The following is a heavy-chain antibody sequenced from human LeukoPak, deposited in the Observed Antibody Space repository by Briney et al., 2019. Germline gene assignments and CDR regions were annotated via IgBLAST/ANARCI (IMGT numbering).Heavy chain of an antibody. CDR3: ARETTGEITVLFYYYYYMDV. D-gene: IGHD7-27*01. V-gene: IGHV4-38-2*02. Sequence: SETLSLTCTVSGYSISSGYYWGWIRQPPGKGLEWIGSIYHSGRTFYNPSLKSRVTISVDTSKNQFSLKLSSVTAADTAVYYCARETTGEITVLFYYYYYMDVWGKGTTVTVSS. J-gene: IGHJ6*03. CDR1: GYSISSGYY. CDR2: IYHSGRT.